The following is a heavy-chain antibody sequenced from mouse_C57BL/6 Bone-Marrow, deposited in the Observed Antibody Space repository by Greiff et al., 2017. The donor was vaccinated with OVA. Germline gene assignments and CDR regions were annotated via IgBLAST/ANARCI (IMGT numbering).Heavy chain of an antibody. D-gene: IGHD1-1*01. CDR3: TTDYGSSYCWYFDV. CDR1: GFNIKDDY. J-gene: IGHJ1*03. V-gene: IGHV14-4*01. CDR2: IDPENGDT. Sequence: EVQLQQSGAELVRPGASVKLSCTASGFNIKDDYMHWVKQRPEQGLEWIGWIDPENGDTEYASKFQGKATITAYTSSNTAYLQLSSLTSEDTAVYYCTTDYGSSYCWYFDVWGTGTTVTVSS.